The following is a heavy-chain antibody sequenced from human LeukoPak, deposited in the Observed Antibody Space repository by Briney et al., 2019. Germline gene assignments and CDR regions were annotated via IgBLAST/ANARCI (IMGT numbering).Heavy chain of an antibody. CDR1: GGSISSSSYY. D-gene: IGHD5-18*01. CDR3: AGRLLFGDSYGDY. V-gene: IGHV4-39*01. J-gene: IGHJ4*02. Sequence: SETLSLTCTVSGGSISSSSYYWGWIRQPPGKGLEWIGSIYYSGSTYYNPSLKSRVTISVDTSKNQFSLKLSSVTAADTAVYYCAGRLLFGDSYGDYWGQGTLVTVSS. CDR2: IYYSGST.